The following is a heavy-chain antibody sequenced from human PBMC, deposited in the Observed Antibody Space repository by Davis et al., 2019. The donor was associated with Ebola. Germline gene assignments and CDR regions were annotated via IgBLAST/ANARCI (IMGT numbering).Heavy chain of an antibody. J-gene: IGHJ4*02. CDR1: GFTFSSYS. V-gene: IGHV3-21*01. CDR2: ISSSSSYI. CDR3: ARETVLLWFRELSPLDY. Sequence: GESLKISCAASGFTFSSYSMNWVRQAPGKGLEWVSSISSSSSYIYYADSVKGRFTISRDNAKNSLYLQMNSLRAEDTAVYYCARETVLLWFRELSPLDYWGQGTLVTVSS. D-gene: IGHD3-10*01.